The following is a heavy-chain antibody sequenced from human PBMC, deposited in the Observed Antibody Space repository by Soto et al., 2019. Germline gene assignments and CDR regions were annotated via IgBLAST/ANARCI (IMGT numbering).Heavy chain of an antibody. V-gene: IGHV1-69*13. CDR3: ARVPKGYCTNGVCSREHWYFDL. J-gene: IGHJ2*01. D-gene: IGHD2-8*01. Sequence: QVQLVQSGAEVKKPGASVKVSCKASGYTFTSYGISWVRQAPGQGLEWMGWIIPIFGTANYAQKFQGRVTITADESTSTAYMELSSLRSEDTAVYYCARVPKGYCTNGVCSREHWYFDLWGRGTLVTVSS. CDR1: GYTFTSYG. CDR2: IIPIFGTA.